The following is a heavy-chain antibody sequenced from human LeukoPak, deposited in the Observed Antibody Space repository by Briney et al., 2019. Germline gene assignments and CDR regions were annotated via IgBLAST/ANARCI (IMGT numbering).Heavy chain of an antibody. CDR3: ARRSAAKDAFDI. Sequence: PGGSLRLPCAASGFTFSSYWMHWVRQAPGKGLVWVSRINSDGGSTSYTDSVKGRFTISRDNAKNTLYLQMNSLRAEDTAVYYCARRSAAKDAFDIWGQGTKVTVSS. D-gene: IGHD6-25*01. V-gene: IGHV3-74*01. CDR1: GFTFSSYW. CDR2: INSDGGST. J-gene: IGHJ3*02.